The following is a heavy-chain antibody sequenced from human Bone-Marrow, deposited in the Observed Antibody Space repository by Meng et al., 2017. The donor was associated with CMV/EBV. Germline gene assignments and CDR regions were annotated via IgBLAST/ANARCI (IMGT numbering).Heavy chain of an antibody. D-gene: IGHD2-2*01. CDR3: AKDRRGSTDADY. Sequence: GGSLRLSCAASGFTFSSYSMNWVRQAPGKGLEWVSAISGSGGSTYYADSVKGRFTISRDNSKNTLYLQMNSLRAEDTAVYYCAKDRRGSTDADYWGQGTLVTVSS. V-gene: IGHV3-23*01. J-gene: IGHJ4*02. CDR2: ISGSGGST. CDR1: GFTFSSYS.